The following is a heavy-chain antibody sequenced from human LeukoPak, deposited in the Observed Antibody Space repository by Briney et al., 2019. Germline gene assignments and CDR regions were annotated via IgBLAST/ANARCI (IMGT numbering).Heavy chain of an antibody. CDR3: ARAEDTAMVRYYYYYGMDV. J-gene: IGHJ6*02. CDR1: GFTVSSNY. Sequence: GGSLRLSCAASGFTVSSNYMSWVRQAPGEGLGWVLVIYSGGSTYYADSVKGRFAISRDNSKNTLYLQMYSLRAEDTAVYYCARAEDTAMVRYYYYYGMDVWGQGTTVTVPS. CDR2: IYSGGST. V-gene: IGHV3-66*01. D-gene: IGHD5-18*01.